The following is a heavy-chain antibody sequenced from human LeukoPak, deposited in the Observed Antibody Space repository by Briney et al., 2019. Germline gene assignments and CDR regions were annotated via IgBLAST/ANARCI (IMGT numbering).Heavy chain of an antibody. J-gene: IGHJ6*03. V-gene: IGHV3-30*04. CDR3: ARDGGPSEYCSGGSCYSVKVHYYYMDV. D-gene: IGHD2-15*01. Sequence: GGSLRLSCVASGFALSRHPIFWVRQAPGKGLEWVAVISHDGGEKCYTDSVKGRFTISRDNSKNTVYMHMNSLRPNDTALYYCARDGGPSEYCSGGSCYSVKVHYYYMDVWGKGTTVTISS. CDR1: GFALSRHP. CDR2: ISHDGGEK.